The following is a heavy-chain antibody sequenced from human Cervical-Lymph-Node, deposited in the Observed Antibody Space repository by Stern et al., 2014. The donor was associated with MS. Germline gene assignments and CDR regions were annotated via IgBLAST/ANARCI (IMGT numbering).Heavy chain of an antibody. CDR3: ARMLYTTGWYGLRWFDP. J-gene: IGHJ5*02. D-gene: IGHD6-19*01. V-gene: IGHV2-26*01. Sequence: QVTLRESGPVLVKPTETLTLTCTVSGFSLTNARMGVSWIRQPPGKALEWLVPLLSNDEKSYSTFLKSRLTISKDTSKSQVVLTMTNMDPVDTGTYYCARMLYTTGWYGLRWFDPWGQGTPVTVSS. CDR1: GFSLTNARMG. CDR2: LLSNDEK.